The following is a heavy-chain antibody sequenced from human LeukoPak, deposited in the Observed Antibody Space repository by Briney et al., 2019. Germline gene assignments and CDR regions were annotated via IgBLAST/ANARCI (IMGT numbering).Heavy chain of an antibody. CDR2: ISGSGGST. Sequence: GGSLRLSCAASGFTFSSYAMSWVRQAPGKGLEWVSAISGSGGSTYYADSVKGRFTISRDNSKNTLYLQMKSLRAEDTAVYYCARLWPAATSSRFDYWGQGTLVTVSS. CDR1: GFTFSSYA. CDR3: ARLWPAATSSRFDY. D-gene: IGHD3/OR15-3a*01. J-gene: IGHJ4*02. V-gene: IGHV3-23*01.